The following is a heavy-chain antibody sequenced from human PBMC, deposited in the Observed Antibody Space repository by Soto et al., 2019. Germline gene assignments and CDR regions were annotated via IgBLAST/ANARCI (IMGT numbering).Heavy chain of an antibody. CDR1: GYTFTSYA. Sequence: QVQLVQSGAEEKKPGASVKVSCKASGYTFTSYAMHWVRQAPGQRLEWMGWINAGNGNTKYSQKFQGRGTITRDTSASTAYMELSSLRSEDTAVYYCARASGWYVSDYWGQGTLVTVSS. V-gene: IGHV1-3*05. D-gene: IGHD6-19*01. CDR3: ARASGWYVSDY. CDR2: INAGNGNT. J-gene: IGHJ4*02.